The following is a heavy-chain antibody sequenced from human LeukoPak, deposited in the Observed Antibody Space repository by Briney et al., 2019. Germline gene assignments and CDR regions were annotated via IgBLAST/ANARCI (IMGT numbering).Heavy chain of an antibody. V-gene: IGHV1-3*01. CDR2: INAGNGNT. CDR3: ARDRLLTSRDYYYGMDV. Sequence: ASAKVSCKASGYTFTSYYMHWVRQAPGQRLEWMGWINAGNGNTKYSQKFQGRVTITRDTSASTAYMELSSLRSEDTAVYYCARDRLLTSRDYYYGMDVWGQGTTVTVSS. CDR1: GYTFTSYY. D-gene: IGHD3-10*01. J-gene: IGHJ6*02.